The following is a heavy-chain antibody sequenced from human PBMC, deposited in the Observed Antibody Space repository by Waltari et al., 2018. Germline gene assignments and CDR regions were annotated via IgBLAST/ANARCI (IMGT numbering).Heavy chain of an antibody. CDR2: ISSSSSYI. CDR3: ARTLLGATCY. CDR1: GFTFSSYS. D-gene: IGHD1-26*01. V-gene: IGHV3-21*01. J-gene: IGHJ4*02. Sequence: EVQLVESGGGLVKPGGSLRLSCAASGFTFSSYSMNWVRQAPGKGVEWGSSISSSSSYIYYADSVKGRFTISRDNAKNSLYLQMNSLRAEDTAVYYCARTLLGATCYWGQGTLVTVSS.